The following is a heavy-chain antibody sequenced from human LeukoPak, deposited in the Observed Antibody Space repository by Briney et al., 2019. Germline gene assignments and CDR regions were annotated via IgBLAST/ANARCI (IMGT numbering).Heavy chain of an antibody. D-gene: IGHD6-13*01. Sequence: PGGSLRLSCAASGFTFSFYAMSWVRQAPGKGLEWVSAISGSGSSTYYADSVKGRFTISRDNSKNTLYLQMNSLRTEDTAVYYCAKEVPRGVAAAGSFDYWGQGALVTVSS. CDR2: ISGSGSST. CDR1: GFTFSFYA. J-gene: IGHJ4*02. CDR3: AKEVPRGVAAAGSFDY. V-gene: IGHV3-23*01.